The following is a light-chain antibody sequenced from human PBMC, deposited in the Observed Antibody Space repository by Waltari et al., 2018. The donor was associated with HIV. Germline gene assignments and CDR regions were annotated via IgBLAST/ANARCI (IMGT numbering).Light chain of an antibody. Sequence: QAVLTQPPSAPGTPGQRITISCSGSSSNIGSDAVNWYQQLPGTAPQLLIYNNNQRPSGVPDRFSASKSGTSASLAISGLQSEDEADYYCATWDHRLNGWVFGGGTKLTVL. V-gene: IGLV1-44*01. CDR1: SSNIGSDA. J-gene: IGLJ3*02. CDR2: NNN. CDR3: ATWDHRLNGWV.